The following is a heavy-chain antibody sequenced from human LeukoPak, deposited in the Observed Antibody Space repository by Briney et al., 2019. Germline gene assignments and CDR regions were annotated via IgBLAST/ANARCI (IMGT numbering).Heavy chain of an antibody. CDR1: GFTFSSYA. Sequence: GGSLRLSCAASGFTFSSYAMHWVRQAPGKGLEYVSAISSNGGSTYYANSVKGRFTISRDNSKNTLYLQMGSLRAEDMAVYYCARSGGYDWLYYYYYGMDVWGQGTTVTVSS. CDR3: ARSGGYDWLYYYYYGMDV. V-gene: IGHV3-64*01. D-gene: IGHD5-12*01. CDR2: ISSNGGST. J-gene: IGHJ6*02.